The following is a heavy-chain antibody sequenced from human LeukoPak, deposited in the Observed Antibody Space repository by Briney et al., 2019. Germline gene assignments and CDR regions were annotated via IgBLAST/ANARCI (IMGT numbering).Heavy chain of an antibody. V-gene: IGHV3-30*04. J-gene: IGHJ4*02. CDR3: ARVSVAGTWLIDY. Sequence: GGSLRLSCAASGFTFSSYAMHWVRQAPGKGLEGVAVISYDGSNKYYADSVKGRFTVSSDKSKNTLYLQMNSLRSEHTAVDYCARVSVAGTWLIDYWGQGTLVTV. CDR2: ISYDGSNK. CDR1: GFTFSSYA. D-gene: IGHD6-19*01.